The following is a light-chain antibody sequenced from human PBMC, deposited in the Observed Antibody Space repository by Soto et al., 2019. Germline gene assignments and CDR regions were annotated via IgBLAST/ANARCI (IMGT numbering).Light chain of an antibody. CDR1: QSVRSY. CDR3: QQYNNWPRT. Sequence: ITQSPPTVSVPQEERVTLYCRASQSVRSYLAWYQQKPGQAPRLLIYGASTSAPGIPARFSGSGSGTEVTLPISSLQSEDFAVYYCQQYNNWPRTFGQGTKVDI. J-gene: IGKJ1*01. V-gene: IGKV3-15*01. CDR2: GAS.